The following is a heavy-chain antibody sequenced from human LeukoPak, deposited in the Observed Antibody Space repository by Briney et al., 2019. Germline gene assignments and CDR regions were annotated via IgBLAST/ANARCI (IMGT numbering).Heavy chain of an antibody. D-gene: IGHD3-3*01. CDR2: IKQDGSEK. V-gene: IGHV3-7*01. Sequence: GGSLRLSCAASGFTFSSYWMSWVRQAPGKGLEWVANIKQDGSEKYYVDSVRGRFTISRDNAKNSLYLQMNSLRAEDTAVYYCARTLRVLRFLGWFCYFDYWGQGTLVTVSS. CDR1: GFTFSSYW. CDR3: ARTLRVLRFLGWFCYFDY. J-gene: IGHJ4*02.